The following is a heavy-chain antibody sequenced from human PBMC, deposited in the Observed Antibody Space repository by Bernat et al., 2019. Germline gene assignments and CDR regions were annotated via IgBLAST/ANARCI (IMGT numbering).Heavy chain of an antibody. CDR1: GLTFSDYS. V-gene: IGHV3-11*05. J-gene: IGHJ6*03. CDR2: ISSSSSYT. Sequence: VQLVESGGGLVPPGGSLRLSCAASGLTFSDYSMSWVRQAPGMGLEWVSYISSSSSYTNYADSVKGRFTISRDNAKNSLYLQMNSLRAEDTAVYYCARGTSTSAPYMDVWGKGTTVTVSS. CDR3: ARGTSTSAPYMDV.